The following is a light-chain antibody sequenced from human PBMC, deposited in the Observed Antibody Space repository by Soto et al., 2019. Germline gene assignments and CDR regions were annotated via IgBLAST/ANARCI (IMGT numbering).Light chain of an antibody. CDR2: GAS. CDR1: QSVRSN. Sequence: EIVMTQSPATLSVSPGERVTLSCRASQSVRSNLAWYQQKPGQAPRLLIYGASTRATGLPARLSGSGSGTDFTLTISSLQSEDFAVYYCQQYNTWPPITFGQGTRLEI. J-gene: IGKJ5*01. CDR3: QQYNTWPPIT. V-gene: IGKV3-15*01.